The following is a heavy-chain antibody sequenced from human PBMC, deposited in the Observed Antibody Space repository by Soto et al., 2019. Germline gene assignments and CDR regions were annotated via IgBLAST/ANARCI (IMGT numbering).Heavy chain of an antibody. J-gene: IGHJ3*02. V-gene: IGHV4-59*01. D-gene: IGHD4-17*01. Sequence: SETLSLTCVVSGGSLSSYYWSWIRQPPGKGLEWIGYIYYSGSTNYNPSLKSRVTISVDTSKNQFSLKLSSVTAADTAVYYCARFMTTVTNLAFDIWGQGTMVTVSS. CDR1: GGSLSSYY. CDR2: IYYSGST. CDR3: ARFMTTVTNLAFDI.